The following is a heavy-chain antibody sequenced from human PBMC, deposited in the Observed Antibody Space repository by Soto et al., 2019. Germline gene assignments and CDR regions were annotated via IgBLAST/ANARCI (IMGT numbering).Heavy chain of an antibody. D-gene: IGHD3-16*01. V-gene: IGHV4-4*02. CDR1: GGSISSDNW. J-gene: IGHJ4*02. CDR2: IYHTGIT. CDR3: ARLGSPSLLLGELAPYYFDY. Sequence: SETLSLTCAVSGGSISSDNWWGWVRLPPGKGLEWIGEIYHTGITNYNPSLKSRVIMSVDKSKDQFSLRLTSVTAADTAVFYCARLGSPSLLLGELAPYYFDYWGQGILVTVSS.